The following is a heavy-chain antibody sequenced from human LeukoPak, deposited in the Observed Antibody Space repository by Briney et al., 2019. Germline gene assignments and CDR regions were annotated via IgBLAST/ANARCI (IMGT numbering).Heavy chain of an antibody. Sequence: PGGSLRLSCAASGFTFSDYYMSWIRQAPGKGLEWVSYISSSGSTIYYADSVKGRFTISRDNAKNSLYPQMNSLRAEDTAVYYCARSIAKIAAAGTITCYFDYWGQGTLVTVPS. V-gene: IGHV3-11*04. D-gene: IGHD6-13*01. CDR3: ARSIAKIAAAGTITCYFDY. CDR2: ISSSGSTI. CDR1: GFTFSDYY. J-gene: IGHJ4*02.